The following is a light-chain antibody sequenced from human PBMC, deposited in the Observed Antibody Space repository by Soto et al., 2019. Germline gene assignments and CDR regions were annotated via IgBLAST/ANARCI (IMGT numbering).Light chain of an antibody. CDR3: AAWDDSMSVVV. CDR1: SSNIGSHY. CDR2: RDN. Sequence: QSVLTQPPSASGAPGQTVTISCSGSSSNIGSHYVYWYQQLPGTAPKLLIYRDNQRPSGVPARFSGSKSGTSASLAISGLRSEDEADFYCAAWDDSMSVVVFGGGTKLTGL. J-gene: IGLJ3*02. V-gene: IGLV1-47*01.